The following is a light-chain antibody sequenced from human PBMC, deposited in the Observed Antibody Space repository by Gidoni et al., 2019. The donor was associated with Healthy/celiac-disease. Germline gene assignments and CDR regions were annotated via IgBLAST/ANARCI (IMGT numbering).Light chain of an antibody. J-gene: IGKJ4*01. CDR3: MQALQTPST. CDR2: LGS. Sequence: IVMIPSPLCLPVTPGEPASISCRSSQSLRHSNGYNYLDWYLQKPGQSPQLLIYLGSSRASGVPDRFSGSGSGTDFTLKISRVEAEDVGVYYCMQALQTPSTFGGGTKVEIK. CDR1: QSLRHSNGYNY. V-gene: IGKV2-28*01.